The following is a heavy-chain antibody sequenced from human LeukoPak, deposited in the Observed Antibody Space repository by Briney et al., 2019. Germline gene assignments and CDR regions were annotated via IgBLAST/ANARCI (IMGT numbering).Heavy chain of an antibody. Sequence: ASVKVSCKASGYTFTGYYIHWVRQAPGPGLEWMGWINPNSGGTNYAQNFQSRVTMTRGTSISTAYMELSSLTSDDTAVYYCARSHCISTSCYPDYWGQGTLVTVSS. CDR2: INPNSGGT. V-gene: IGHV1-2*02. CDR3: ARSHCISTSCYPDY. J-gene: IGHJ4*02. D-gene: IGHD2-2*01. CDR1: GYTFTGYY.